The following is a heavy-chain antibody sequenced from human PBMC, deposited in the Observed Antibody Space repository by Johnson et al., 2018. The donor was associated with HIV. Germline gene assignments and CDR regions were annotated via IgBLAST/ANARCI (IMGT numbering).Heavy chain of an antibody. D-gene: IGHD6-13*01. J-gene: IGHJ3*02. CDR3: ASKAAGTMHAFDI. V-gene: IGHV3-66*02. CDR2: IYSGGST. CDR1: GFTVSSNY. Sequence: MQLVESGGGLVQPGGSLRLSCAASGFTVSSNYMSWVRQAPGKGLEWVSVIYSGGSTYYADSVKGRFTISRDNSKNTLYLQMNSLRAEDTAVYYCASKAAGTMHAFDIWGQGTMVTVSS.